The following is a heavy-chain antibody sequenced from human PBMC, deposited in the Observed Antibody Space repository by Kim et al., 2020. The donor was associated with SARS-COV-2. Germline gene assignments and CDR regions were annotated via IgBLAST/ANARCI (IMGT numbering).Heavy chain of an antibody. V-gene: IGHV3-30*18. CDR1: GFTFSSYA. J-gene: IGHJ4*02. CDR3: AKVRGGGYSDYFDY. Sequence: GGSLRLSCAASGFTFSSYAMHWVRQAPGKGLEWVAVISYDGNNTYYADSVKGRFIISRDNSKNTLYLQMNSLRAEDTAVYYCAKVRGGGYSDYFDYWGQGPLVTTSS. CDR2: ISYDGNNT. D-gene: IGHD2-21*02.